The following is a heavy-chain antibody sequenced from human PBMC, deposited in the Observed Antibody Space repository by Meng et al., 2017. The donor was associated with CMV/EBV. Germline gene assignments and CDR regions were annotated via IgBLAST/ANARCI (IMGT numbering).Heavy chain of an antibody. D-gene: IGHD3-9*01. Sequence: SVKVSCKASGGTFSSYAISWVRQAPGQGLEWMGGIIPIFGTANYAQKFQGRVTITTDESTSTAYMELSSLRSEDTAAYYCARGRSPRRYFDSTYYYYGMDVWGQGTTVTVSS. V-gene: IGHV1-69*05. CDR3: ARGRSPRRYFDSTYYYYGMDV. CDR2: IIPIFGTA. CDR1: GGTFSSYA. J-gene: IGHJ6*02.